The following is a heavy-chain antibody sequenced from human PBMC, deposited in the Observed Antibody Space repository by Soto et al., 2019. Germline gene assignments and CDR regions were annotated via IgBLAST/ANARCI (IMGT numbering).Heavy chain of an antibody. V-gene: IGHV4-39*01. J-gene: IGHJ5*02. Sequence: ASETLSLSCTVSGGSISSSTYYWGWIRQPPAKGLEWIASFFIGWNTYYNPPLKIRVTISVDTSKNQFSLKLSSVTAADTAVYYCARPKTIGAAAGKGWFGPWGQGTLVT. CDR2: FFIGWNT. D-gene: IGHD6-13*01. CDR1: GGSISSSTYY. CDR3: ARPKTIGAAAGKGWFGP.